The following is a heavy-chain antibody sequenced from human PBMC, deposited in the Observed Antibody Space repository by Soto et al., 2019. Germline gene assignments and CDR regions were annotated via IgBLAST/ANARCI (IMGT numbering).Heavy chain of an antibody. J-gene: IGHJ5*02. D-gene: IGHD2-21*01. CDR2: IYYSGST. Sequence: SETLSLTCTIGDSPINNYYWIWIRQPPGKGLEWIGYIYYSGSTNYNPSLRSRVTISVDTSKNQFSLNLRSLTAADTAVYYCARIESIGDFSAWGKGTLVT. CDR1: DSPINNYY. V-gene: IGHV4-59*01. CDR3: ARIESIGDFSA.